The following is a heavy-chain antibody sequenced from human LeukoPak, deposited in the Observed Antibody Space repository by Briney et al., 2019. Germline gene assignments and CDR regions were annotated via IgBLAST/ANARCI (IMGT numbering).Heavy chain of an antibody. CDR2: IYYSGST. V-gene: IGHV4-31*03. D-gene: IGHD3-22*01. CDR1: GGSISSGGYY. J-gene: IGHJ4*02. Sequence: PSETLSLTCTVSGGSISSGGYYWSWIRQYPGTGLEWIGYIYYSGSTNYNPSLKSRVTISVDTSKNQFSLKLNSVTAADTAVYYCARRGSSGYYYWGQGSLVTVSS. CDR3: ARRGSSGYYY.